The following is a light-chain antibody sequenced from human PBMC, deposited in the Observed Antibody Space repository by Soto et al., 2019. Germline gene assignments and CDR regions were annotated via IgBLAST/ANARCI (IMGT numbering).Light chain of an antibody. Sequence: EIVLTQSPGTLSFSPGERATLSCRASQSVSSSYLAWYQQKPGQAPRLLIYGASSRATGIPDRFSGSGSGTDFTLTISRLEPEDFAVYYCQQYGSSPLITFGGGNKVEIK. CDR1: QSVSSSY. J-gene: IGKJ4*02. CDR3: QQYGSSPLIT. CDR2: GAS. V-gene: IGKV3-20*01.